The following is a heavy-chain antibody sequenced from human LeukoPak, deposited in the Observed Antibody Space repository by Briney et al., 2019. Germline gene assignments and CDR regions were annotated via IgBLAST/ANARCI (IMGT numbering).Heavy chain of an antibody. CDR1: GDSVSRSDSY. Sequence: SETLSLTCSVSGDSVSRSDSYWDWVRQPPGKGLEWIGTIYYSGRTYYSPSLKSRVTMSVDPSNNQFSLNLRSVTAADTALYYCARRRYYDGSGYLEWGQGTLLSVSS. D-gene: IGHD3-22*01. V-gene: IGHV4-39*01. CDR3: ARRRYYDGSGYLE. CDR2: IYYSGRT. J-gene: IGHJ1*01.